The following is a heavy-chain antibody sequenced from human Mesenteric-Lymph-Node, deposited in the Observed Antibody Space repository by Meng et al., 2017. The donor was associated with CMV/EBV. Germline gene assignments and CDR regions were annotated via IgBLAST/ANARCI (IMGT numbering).Heavy chain of an antibody. V-gene: IGHV4-39*07. J-gene: IGHJ6*02. CDR3: ARVFIGLIAARPGYYGMDV. CDR2: IFYTGGT. Sequence: SETLSLTCTVSGGSISSNIYYWGWIRQPPGKGLEWIGSIFYTGGTYYNPSLTSRVTISVDTSKNQFSLKLSSVTAADTAVYYCARVFIGLIAARPGYYGMDVWGQGTTVTVSS. CDR1: GGSISSNIYY. D-gene: IGHD6-6*01.